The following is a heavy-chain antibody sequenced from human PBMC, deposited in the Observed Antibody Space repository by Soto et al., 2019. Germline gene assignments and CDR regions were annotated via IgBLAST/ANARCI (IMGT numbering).Heavy chain of an antibody. J-gene: IGHJ4*02. V-gene: IGHV4-30-2*01. CDR1: GGSISSGGYS. CDR3: ARAMTTVTTIDY. D-gene: IGHD4-17*01. Sequence: QLQLQESGSGLVKPSQTLSLTCAVSGGSISSGGYSWSWIRQPPGKGLEWIGYIYPSGSPYYNPSLKGRVAISVDRSKNQFSLKLSSVTAAATAVYYCARAMTTVTTIDYWGQGTLVTVSS. CDR2: IYPSGSP.